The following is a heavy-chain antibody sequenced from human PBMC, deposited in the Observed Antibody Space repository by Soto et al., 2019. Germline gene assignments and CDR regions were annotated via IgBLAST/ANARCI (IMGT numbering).Heavy chain of an antibody. CDR1: GFYFSSFG. D-gene: IGHD3-10*01. CDR3: AKVRVRGFGAFSDMDV. CDR2: ISYDGSHQ. Sequence: QVQLVESGGGVVQPGRSLRLSCTASGFYFSSFGMHWVRQAPGKGLEWVTVISYDGSHQNYADSVKGRFTVSRDSYTNTLYLQMNSLRPDDTAVYYCAKVRVRGFGAFSDMDVWGQGTTVTVSS. V-gene: IGHV3-30*18. J-gene: IGHJ6*02.